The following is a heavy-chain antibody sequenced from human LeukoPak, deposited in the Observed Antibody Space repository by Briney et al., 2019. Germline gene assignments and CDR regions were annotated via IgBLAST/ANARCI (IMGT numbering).Heavy chain of an antibody. V-gene: IGHV3-23*01. J-gene: IGHJ4*02. CDR3: ATEGYCSGGSCYLAFDY. CDR1: GFTFSSYA. CDR2: ISGSGGST. Sequence: PGGSLRLSCAASGFTFSSYAMSWVRQAPGKGLEWVSAISGSGGSTYYADSVKGRFTISRDNSKNTLYLQMNSLRAEDTAVYYCATEGYCSGGSCYLAFDYWGQGTLVTVSS. D-gene: IGHD2-15*01.